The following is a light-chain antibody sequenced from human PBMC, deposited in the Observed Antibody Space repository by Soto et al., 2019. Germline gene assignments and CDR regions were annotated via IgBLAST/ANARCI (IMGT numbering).Light chain of an antibody. V-gene: IGKV1-8*01. CDR2: TAS. CDR1: RGISNH. CDR3: QQYFSYPLT. J-gene: IGKJ4*01. Sequence: AIRMTQSPSSFSASTGDKVTITCRASRGISNHLAWYQVKPGKAPRLLIYTASYLESGVPSRFSGSGSGTDFTLTISSLQSEDFPVYYCQQYFSYPLTFGGGTKVEIK.